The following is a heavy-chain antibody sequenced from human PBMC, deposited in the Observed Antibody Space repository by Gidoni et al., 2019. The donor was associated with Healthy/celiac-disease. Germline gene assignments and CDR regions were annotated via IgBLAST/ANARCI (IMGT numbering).Heavy chain of an antibody. CDR3: ARDLNWNRDY. D-gene: IGHD1-1*01. Sequence: QVQLVESGGGVVQPGRSLRLSCAASGFTFSSYAMHWVRQAPGKGLEWVAVISYDGSNKYYADSVKGRFTISRDNSKNTLYLQMNSLRAEDTAVYYCARDLNWNRDYWGQGTLVTVSS. CDR1: GFTFSSYA. CDR2: ISYDGSNK. V-gene: IGHV3-30*04. J-gene: IGHJ4*02.